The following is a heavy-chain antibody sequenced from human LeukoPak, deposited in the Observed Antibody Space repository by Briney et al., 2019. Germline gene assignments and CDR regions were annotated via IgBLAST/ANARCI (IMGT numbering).Heavy chain of an antibody. Sequence: GGSLRLSCAASGFTFSSYSMNWVRQAPGKGLEWVSYISSSSSYIYYADSVKGRFTISRDNAKNSLCLQMNSLRAEDTAVYYCARESEDTSGSIYDYWGQGTLVTVSS. V-gene: IGHV3-21*05. D-gene: IGHD1-26*01. J-gene: IGHJ4*02. CDR2: ISSSSSYI. CDR1: GFTFSSYS. CDR3: ARESEDTSGSIYDY.